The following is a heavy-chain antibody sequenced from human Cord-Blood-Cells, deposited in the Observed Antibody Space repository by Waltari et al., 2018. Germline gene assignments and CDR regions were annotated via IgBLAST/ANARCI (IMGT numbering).Heavy chain of an antibody. Sequence: QVQLVQSGAEVQKPGASVKVSCKASGFTFTSYDINWVRQAPGPGLEWMGWMNPNSGNTGYAEKFQGRVTMTRNTSISTAYMELSSLRSEDTAVYYCARGDGYSSSWYYYYYGMDVWGQGTTVTVSS. CDR2: MNPNSGNT. CDR1: GFTFTSYD. CDR3: ARGDGYSSSWYYYYYGMDV. V-gene: IGHV1-8*01. J-gene: IGHJ6*02. D-gene: IGHD6-13*01.